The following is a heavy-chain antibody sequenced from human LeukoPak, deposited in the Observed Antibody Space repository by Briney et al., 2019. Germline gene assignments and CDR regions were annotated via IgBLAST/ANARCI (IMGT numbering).Heavy chain of an antibody. CDR1: GGSISSYY. V-gene: IGHV4-4*07. Sequence: TSETLSLTCTVSGGSISSYYWSWIRQPAGKGLEWIGRIYTSGSTNYNPSLKSRVTMSVDTSKNQFSLKLSSVTAADTAVYYRARSTRGYDFWSGYYTFDYYYYMDVWGKGTTVTVSS. D-gene: IGHD3-3*01. CDR2: IYTSGST. J-gene: IGHJ6*03. CDR3: ARSTRGYDFWSGYYTFDYYYYMDV.